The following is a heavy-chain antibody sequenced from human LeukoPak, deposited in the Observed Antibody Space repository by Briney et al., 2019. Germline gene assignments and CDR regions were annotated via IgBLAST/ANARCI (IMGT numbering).Heavy chain of an antibody. D-gene: IGHD3-10*01. CDR2: INHSGST. CDR1: GGSFSGYY. J-gene: IGHJ5*02. CDR3: ARDHFGSGNFYSWWFDP. Sequence: PSETLSLTCAVYGGSFSGYYWSWIRQPPGKGLEWIGEINHSGSTNYNPALEGRVTISVDTSKNQFSLRLTSVTAADTAVYYCARDHFGSGNFYSWWFDPWGQGTLVTVSS. V-gene: IGHV4-34*01.